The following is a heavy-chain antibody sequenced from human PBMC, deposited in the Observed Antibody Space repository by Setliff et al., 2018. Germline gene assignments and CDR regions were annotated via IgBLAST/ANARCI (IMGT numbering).Heavy chain of an antibody. V-gene: IGHV1-69*05. CDR1: GGTFSNYA. D-gene: IGHD3-22*01. CDR2: IIPFFRTA. CDR3: ARDRKEVVISPSQAAFDI. J-gene: IGHJ3*02. Sequence: SVKVSCKASGGTFSNYAVNWVRQAPGQGLEWMGGIIPFFRTANYAQNFQDRVTITTAKTTSTAFMELSSLRSEDTAVYYCARDRKEVVISPSQAAFDIWGQGRMVTV.